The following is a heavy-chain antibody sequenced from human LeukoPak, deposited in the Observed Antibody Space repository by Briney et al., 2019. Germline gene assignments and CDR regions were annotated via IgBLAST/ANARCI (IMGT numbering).Heavy chain of an antibody. CDR1: GGSFSGYY. V-gene: IGHV4-34*01. D-gene: IGHD2-15*01. J-gene: IGHJ4*02. CDR3: ARVGWYCGGGSCYKPWGYYFDY. CDR2: INHSGST. Sequence: SETLSLTCAVYGGSFSGYYWSWIRQPPGKGLEWIGEINHSGSTYYNPSLKSRVTISVDTSKNQFSLKLSSVTAADTAVYYCARVGWYCGGGSCYKPWGYYFDYGGQGTLVTVSS.